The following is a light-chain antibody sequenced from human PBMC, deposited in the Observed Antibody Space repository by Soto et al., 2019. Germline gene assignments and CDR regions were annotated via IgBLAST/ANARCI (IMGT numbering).Light chain of an antibody. CDR3: QQYSNWPYT. CDR1: QSVNNN. V-gene: IGKV3-15*01. CDR2: GAS. J-gene: IGKJ2*01. Sequence: EIVMTQSPATLSVSPGERATLSCRASQSVNNNLAWYQQKPGQAPSLFIYGASTRATGIPARFSGSGSGTEFTLTISSLQSEDFAVYYCQQYSNWPYTFGQGTKLEIK.